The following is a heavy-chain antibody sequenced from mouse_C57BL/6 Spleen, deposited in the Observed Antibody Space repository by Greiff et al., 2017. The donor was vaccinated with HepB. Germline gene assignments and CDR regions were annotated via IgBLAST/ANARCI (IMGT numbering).Heavy chain of an antibody. Sequence: EVKLEESGPGLVKPSQSLSLTCSVTGYSITSGYYWNWIRQFPGNKLEWMGYISYDGSNNYNPSLKNRISITRDTSKNQFFLKLNSVTTEDTATYYCASTITTVVATEAMDYWGQGTSVTVSS. CDR3: ASTITTVVATEAMDY. D-gene: IGHD1-1*01. J-gene: IGHJ4*01. V-gene: IGHV3-6*01. CDR1: GYSITSGYY. CDR2: ISYDGSN.